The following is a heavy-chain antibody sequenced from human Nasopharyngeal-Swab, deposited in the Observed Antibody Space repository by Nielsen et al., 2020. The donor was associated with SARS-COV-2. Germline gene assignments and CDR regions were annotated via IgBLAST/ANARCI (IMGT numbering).Heavy chain of an antibody. V-gene: IGHV3-23*01. J-gene: IGHJ4*02. CDR2: ISGSGGST. Sequence: VRQAPGKGLEWVSAISGSGGSTYYADSVKGRFTISRDNSKSTLYLQMNSLRAEDTAVYYCAKNPPFSDYFDYWGQGTLVTVSS. CDR3: AKNPPFSDYFDY.